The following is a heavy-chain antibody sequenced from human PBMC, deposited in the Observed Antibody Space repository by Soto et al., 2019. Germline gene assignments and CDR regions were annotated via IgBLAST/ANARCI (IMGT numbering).Heavy chain of an antibody. CDR1: GGSFSGYY. CDR3: ARVRAIWMTTAP. Sequence: PSETLSLTCAVYGGSFSGYYWSWIRQPPGKGLEWIGEINHSGSTNYNPSLKSRVTISVDTSKNQFSLKLSSVTAADTAVYYCARVRAIWMTTAPWGQGTLVTVSS. D-gene: IGHD1-1*01. J-gene: IGHJ5*02. CDR2: INHSGST. V-gene: IGHV4-34*01.